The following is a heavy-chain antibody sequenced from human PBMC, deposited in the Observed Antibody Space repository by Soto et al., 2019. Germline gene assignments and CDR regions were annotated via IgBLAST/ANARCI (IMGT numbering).Heavy chain of an antibody. CDR1: GITFSSYS. CDR3: ARGYDSNGYYYYYYMDV. J-gene: IGHJ6*03. V-gene: IGHV3-21*01. Sequence: EVQLVESGGGLVKPGGSLRLSCAASGITFSSYSMNWVRQAPGKGLEWVSSISSSSSYIYYADSVKGRFTISRDNAKNSLYLQMNSLRAEDTAVYSCARGYDSNGYYYYYYMDVWGKGTTVTVSS. D-gene: IGHD5-12*01. CDR2: ISSSSSYI.